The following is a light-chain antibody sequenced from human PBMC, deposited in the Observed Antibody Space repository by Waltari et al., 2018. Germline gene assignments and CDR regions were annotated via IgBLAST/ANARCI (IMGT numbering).Light chain of an antibody. CDR3: NSYSSTTTLV. J-gene: IGLJ2*01. Sequence: QSALTQPASVSGSPGQSITISCTGTSNDVGGYDYVSWYQQHPDKAPKLVIFDVSNRPSGVSRSFSASKSGNTASLTISGLQAEDEAVYYCNSYSSTTTLVFGGGTKVTVL. CDR1: SNDVGGYDY. CDR2: DVS. V-gene: IGLV2-14*03.